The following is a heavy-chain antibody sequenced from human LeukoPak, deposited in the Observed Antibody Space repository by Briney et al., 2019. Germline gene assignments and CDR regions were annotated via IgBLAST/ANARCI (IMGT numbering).Heavy chain of an antibody. Sequence: GGSLRLSCAASGFTFSSYGMHWVRQAPGKGLEWVAVIWYDGSNKYYADSVKGRFTISRDNSKNTLYLQMNSLRAEDAAVYYCARVFIPYDSSGYNWFDPWGQGTLVTVSS. D-gene: IGHD3-22*01. CDR2: IWYDGSNK. J-gene: IGHJ5*02. CDR1: GFTFSSYG. V-gene: IGHV3-33*01. CDR3: ARVFIPYDSSGYNWFDP.